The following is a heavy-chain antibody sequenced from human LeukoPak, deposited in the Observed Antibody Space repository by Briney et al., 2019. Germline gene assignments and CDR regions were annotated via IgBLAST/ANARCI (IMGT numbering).Heavy chain of an antibody. J-gene: IGHJ4*02. CDR2: INSGGSST. Sequence: GGSLRLSCAASGFTFSSYWMPWVRQAPGKGLVWVSRINSGGSSTSYADSVKGRFTISRDNAKNTLYLQMNSLRAEDTAVYYCARSPYKWLLDYWGQGTLVTVSS. CDR3: ARSPYKWLLDY. CDR1: GFTFSSYW. V-gene: IGHV3-74*01. D-gene: IGHD5-12*01.